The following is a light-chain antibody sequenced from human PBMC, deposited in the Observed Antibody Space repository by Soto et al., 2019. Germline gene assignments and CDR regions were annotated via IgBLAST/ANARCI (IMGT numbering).Light chain of an antibody. CDR1: SSDVGNYNL. Sequence: QSVLTQPASVSGSPGQSITISCTGTSSDVGNYNLVSWYQQHPGKAPKLIIYEGSKRPSGVSNRFSGSKFGNTASLTVFGLQAEDEADYYCCSYAPTSTFVFGTGTKVTVL. V-gene: IGLV2-23*01. CDR3: CSYAPTSTFV. J-gene: IGLJ1*01. CDR2: EGS.